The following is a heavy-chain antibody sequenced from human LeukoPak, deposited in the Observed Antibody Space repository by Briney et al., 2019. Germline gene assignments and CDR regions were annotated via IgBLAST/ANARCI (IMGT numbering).Heavy chain of an antibody. D-gene: IGHD5-12*01. CDR3: ARSSGGYDTPFDY. V-gene: IGHV3-21*01. CDR1: GFTFSSYS. CDR2: ISSSSSYI. J-gene: IGHJ4*02. Sequence: AGGSLRLSCAASGFTFSSYSMNWVRQAPGEGLEWVSSISSSSSYIYYADSVKGRFTISRDNAKNSLYLQMNSLRAEDTAVYYCARSSGGYDTPFDYWGQGTLVTVSS.